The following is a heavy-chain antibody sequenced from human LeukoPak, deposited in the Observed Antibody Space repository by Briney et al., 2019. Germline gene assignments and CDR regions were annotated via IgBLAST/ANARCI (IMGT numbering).Heavy chain of an antibody. CDR1: GFTFSSYG. J-gene: IGHJ4*02. D-gene: IGHD2/OR15-2a*01. V-gene: IGHV3-30*18. CDR2: ISYDGSNK. Sequence: GGSLRLSCAASGFTFSSYGMHWVRQAPGKGLEWVAVISYDGSNKYYADSVKGRFAISRDNSKNTLYLQMNSLRAEDTAVYYCAKDHTAFSEYYFDYWGQGTLVTVSS. CDR3: AKDHTAFSEYYFDY.